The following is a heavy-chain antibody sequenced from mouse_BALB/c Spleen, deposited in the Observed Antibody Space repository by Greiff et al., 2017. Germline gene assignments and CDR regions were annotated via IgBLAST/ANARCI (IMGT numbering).Heavy chain of an antibody. CDR3: ARGDYTYAMDY. J-gene: IGHJ4*01. CDR2: IWSGGST. V-gene: IGHV2-2*02. D-gene: IGHD2-4*01. Sequence: VKVVESGPGLVQPSQSLSITCTVSGFSLTSYGVHWVRQSPGKVLEWLGVIWSGGSTDYNAAFISRLSISKDNSKSQVFFKMNSLQANDTAIYYCARGDYTYAMDYWGQGTSVTVSS. CDR1: GFSLTSYG.